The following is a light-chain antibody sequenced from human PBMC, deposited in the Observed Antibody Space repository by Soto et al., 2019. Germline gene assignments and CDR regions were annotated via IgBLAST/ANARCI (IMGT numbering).Light chain of an antibody. Sequence: QAVVTQPPPASGTPGQRVTMSCSGSSSNIGRNYVYWYQQFPGTAPKLLIYRDNQRPSGVPDRFSGSKSGTSASLAISGLRSEDEAHYYCAAWDDSLSGWLFGGGTKLTVL. J-gene: IGLJ3*02. CDR2: RDN. V-gene: IGLV1-47*01. CDR3: AAWDDSLSGWL. CDR1: SSNIGRNY.